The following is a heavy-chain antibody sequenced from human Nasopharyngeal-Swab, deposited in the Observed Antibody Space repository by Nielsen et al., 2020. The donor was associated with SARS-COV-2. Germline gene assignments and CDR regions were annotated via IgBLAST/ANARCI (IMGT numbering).Heavy chain of an antibody. V-gene: IGHV3-21*01. D-gene: IGHD2-21*02. Sequence: GESLNISCAASVFTFPSYSMNWVRQVSGKGLEWVSSISRSGAYIFYADSVKGRFTISRDNTKNSLYLEMNSLRADDTAVYYCARGADAEAYCGGDCFSEYFFDSWGQGTLVTVSS. CDR3: ARGADAEAYCGGDCFSEYFFDS. CDR1: VFTFPSYS. J-gene: IGHJ4*02. CDR2: ISRSGAYI.